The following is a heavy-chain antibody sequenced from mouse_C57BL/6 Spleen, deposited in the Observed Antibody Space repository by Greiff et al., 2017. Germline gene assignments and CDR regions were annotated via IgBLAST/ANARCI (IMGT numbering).Heavy chain of an antibody. Sequence: VQLQQSGAELVRPGTSVKVSCKASGYAFTNYLIEWVKQRPGQGLEWIGVINPGSGGTNYNEKFKGKATLTADKSSSTAYMQLSSLTSEDSAVYFCARGGYDGYLAYWGQGTLVTVSA. J-gene: IGHJ3*01. CDR1: GYAFTNYL. D-gene: IGHD2-3*01. V-gene: IGHV1-54*01. CDR3: ARGGYDGYLAY. CDR2: INPGSGGT.